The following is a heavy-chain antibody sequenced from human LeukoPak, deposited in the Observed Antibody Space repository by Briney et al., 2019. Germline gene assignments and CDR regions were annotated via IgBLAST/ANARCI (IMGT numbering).Heavy chain of an antibody. V-gene: IGHV4-39*07. J-gene: IGHJ4*02. D-gene: IGHD3-22*01. CDR3: ARKAPYYSDSSGPLGTYYFDY. CDR2: IYFSGST. CDR1: GGSISSGSHY. Sequence: SETLSLTCTVSGGSISSGSHYWGWIRQPPGKGLEWIGSIYFSGSTYYNPSLKSRVTISVDTSKNQFSLKLNSVTAADTAVYYCARKAPYYSDSSGPLGTYYFDYWGQGTLVTVSS.